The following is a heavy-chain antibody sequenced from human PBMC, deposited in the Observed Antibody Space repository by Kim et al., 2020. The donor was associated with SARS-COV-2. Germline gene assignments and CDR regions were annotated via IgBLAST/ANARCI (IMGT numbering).Heavy chain of an antibody. CDR3: ARSLYCSSTSCFYGMDV. Sequence: VKGRFTIARDNAKSSLALQMNSLRAEDTAVYYCARSLYCSSTSCFYGMDVWGQGTTVTVSS. D-gene: IGHD2-2*01. J-gene: IGHJ6*02. V-gene: IGHV3-48*03.